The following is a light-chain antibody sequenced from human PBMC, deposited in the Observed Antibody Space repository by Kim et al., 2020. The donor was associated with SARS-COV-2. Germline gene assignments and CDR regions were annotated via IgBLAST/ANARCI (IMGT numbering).Light chain of an antibody. CDR2: DAS. Sequence: DIQMTQSPSSLSASVGDRVTITCQASQDISNYLNWYQQKPGKAPKLLIYDASNLETGVPSRFSGSGSGTDFTFTISSLQPEDIATYYCQRYDKLPLTFGGGTKVDIK. CDR1: QDISNY. J-gene: IGKJ4*01. CDR3: QRYDKLPLT. V-gene: IGKV1-33*01.